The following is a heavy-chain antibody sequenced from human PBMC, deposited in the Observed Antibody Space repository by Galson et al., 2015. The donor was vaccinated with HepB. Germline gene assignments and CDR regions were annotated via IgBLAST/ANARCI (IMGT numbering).Heavy chain of an antibody. CDR1: GYTFTGYW. CDR2: IYPGDPDV. Sequence: QSGAEVKKPGESLKISCKVPGYTFTGYWIGWVRQVSGKGLEWMAIIYPGDPDVKYSPSFQGQVTISVDESISTAYLQWSSLKASDTAMYYCARLRPGSAHLIFDYWGQGTLVTVSS. J-gene: IGHJ4*02. V-gene: IGHV5-51*01. D-gene: IGHD3-16*01. CDR3: ARLRPGSAHLIFDY.